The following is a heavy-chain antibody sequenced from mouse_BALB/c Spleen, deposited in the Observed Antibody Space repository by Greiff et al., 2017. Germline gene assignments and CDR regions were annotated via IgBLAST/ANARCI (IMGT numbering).Heavy chain of an antibody. J-gene: IGHJ2*01. CDR3: ARVYYYGSPLDY. CDR1: GFTFSSFG. V-gene: IGHV5-17*02. D-gene: IGHD1-1*01. CDR2: ISSGSSTI. Sequence: DVMLVESGGGLVQPGGSRKLSCAASGFTFSSFGMHWVRQAPEKGLEWVAYISSGSSTIYYADTVKGRFTISRDNPKNTLFLQMTSLRSEDTAMYYCARVYYYGSPLDYWGQGTTLTVSS.